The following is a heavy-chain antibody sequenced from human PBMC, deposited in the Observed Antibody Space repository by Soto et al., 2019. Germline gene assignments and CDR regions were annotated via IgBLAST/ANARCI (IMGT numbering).Heavy chain of an antibody. Sequence: PGESLKISCKASGYNFTNYCIGWVRQMPGKGLQWMGGIYPDDSDTRYSPSFQGQVTISADKSISTAYLQLSSLKASDTAMYYCARPVRSSSWYYYDGMDVWGQGTTVTVSS. J-gene: IGHJ6*02. CDR2: IYPDDSDT. CDR1: GYNFTNYC. CDR3: ARPVRSSSWYYYDGMDV. D-gene: IGHD6-13*01. V-gene: IGHV5-51*01.